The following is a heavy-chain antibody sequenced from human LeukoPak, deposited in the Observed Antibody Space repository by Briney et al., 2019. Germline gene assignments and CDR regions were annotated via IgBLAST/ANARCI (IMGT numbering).Heavy chain of an antibody. V-gene: IGHV3-74*01. D-gene: IGHD5-18*01. CDR1: GFTFNNYW. J-gene: IGHJ4*02. CDR3: ASWDLRGYSYGTLGY. CDR2: IHSDGAST. Sequence: PGGSLRLSCAASGFTFNNYWMHWVRQAPGKGLMWVSRIHSDGASTSYADSVKGRFTMSRDNAKNTLYLQMNSLRAEDTAVYYCASWDLRGYSYGTLGYWGQGTRVTVSS.